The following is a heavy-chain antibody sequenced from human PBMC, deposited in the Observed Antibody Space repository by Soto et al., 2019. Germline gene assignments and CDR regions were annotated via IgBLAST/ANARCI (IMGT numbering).Heavy chain of an antibody. Sequence: QVQLVQSGAEVKKPGASVKVSCKASGYTFTSYGISWVRQAPGQGLEWMGWISAYNGNTNYAQKLQGRVTMTTDTSTSTAYMELRSPRSDDTAVYYCARDYYCSGGSCYSGWFDPWGQGTLVTVSS. CDR3: ARDYYCSGGSCYSGWFDP. V-gene: IGHV1-18*01. J-gene: IGHJ5*02. CDR2: ISAYNGNT. CDR1: GYTFTSYG. D-gene: IGHD2-15*01.